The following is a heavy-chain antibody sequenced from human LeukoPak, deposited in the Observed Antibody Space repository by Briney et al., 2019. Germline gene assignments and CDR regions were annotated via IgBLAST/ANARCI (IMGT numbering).Heavy chain of an antibody. V-gene: IGHV1-2*06. CDR1: GYTFTGYY. J-gene: IGHJ3*02. D-gene: IGHD3-16*02. Sequence: ASVKVSCKASGYTFTGYYMHWVRQAPGQGLEWMGRINPNSGGKNYAQKFQGRVTITRDTSISTDYMELSRLRSDDTAVYYCARDRVSSLANNFDIWGQGTMVTVSS. CDR2: INPNSGGK. CDR3: ARDRVSSLANNFDI.